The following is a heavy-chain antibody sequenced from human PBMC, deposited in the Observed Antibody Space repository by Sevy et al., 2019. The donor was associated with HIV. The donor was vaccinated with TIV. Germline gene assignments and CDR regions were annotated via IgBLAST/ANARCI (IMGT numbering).Heavy chain of an antibody. J-gene: IGHJ4*01. CDR2: FNPDTGDT. CDR3: AILGYCSKARCAP. V-gene: IGHV1-2*02. CDR1: GYTFTGYY. Sequence: ASVKVSCTASGYTFTGYYMHWVRQAPGRGLEWLGWFNPDTGDTNYAQTFQGRVAMTRDTSISTAYLELISLRSDDTAVYFCAILGYCSKARCAPWGQGTLVTVSS. D-gene: IGHD2-8*01.